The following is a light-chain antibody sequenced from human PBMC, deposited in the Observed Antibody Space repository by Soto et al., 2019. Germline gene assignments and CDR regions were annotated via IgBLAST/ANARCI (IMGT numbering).Light chain of an antibody. CDR3: QQYNNWPLT. V-gene: IGKV3-15*01. CDR1: QSVSSN. CDR2: GAS. J-gene: IGKJ4*01. Sequence: EMVMTQSPATLSVSPGERATLSCGASQSVSSNLAWYQQKPGQAPRLLIYGASTRDTGIPAKFSGSGSGTEFTLTISSLQYEDFAVYYCQQYNNWPLTFGGGTKVEIK.